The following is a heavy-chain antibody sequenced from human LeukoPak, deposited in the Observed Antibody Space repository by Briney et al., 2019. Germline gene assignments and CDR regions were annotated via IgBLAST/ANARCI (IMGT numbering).Heavy chain of an antibody. Sequence: GSLRLSCAASGFTFSSYSMLWVRQPPGKGLEWIGEIYHSGSTNYNPSLKSRVTISVDKSKNQFSLKLSSVTAADTAVYYCARSGSGYLRYYFDYWGQGTLVTVSS. CDR3: ARSGSGYLRYYFDY. CDR2: IYHSGST. CDR1: GFTFSSYSM. D-gene: IGHD5-12*01. V-gene: IGHV4-4*02. J-gene: IGHJ4*02.